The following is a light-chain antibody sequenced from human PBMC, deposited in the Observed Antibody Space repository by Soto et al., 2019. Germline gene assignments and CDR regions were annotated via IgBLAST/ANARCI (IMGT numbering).Light chain of an antibody. CDR3: QQSYTSLWT. Sequence: DIQMTQSPSSLSTSVGDRVTVTCRASQSISSFLNWYQQKPGKAPNLLIYSASTLQSGVPSRFSGSGSGTDFTLTISSLQPEDFATYCCQQSYTSLWTFGQGTKVEIK. V-gene: IGKV1-39*01. CDR1: QSISSF. CDR2: SAS. J-gene: IGKJ1*01.